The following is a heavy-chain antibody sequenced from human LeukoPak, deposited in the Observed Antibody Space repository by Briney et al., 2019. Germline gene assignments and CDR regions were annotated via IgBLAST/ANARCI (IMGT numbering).Heavy chain of an antibody. D-gene: IGHD1/OR15-1a*01. V-gene: IGHV3-30*18. Sequence: GGSLRLSCAASGCTFGTFGVHWVRQAPGKGLEWVAAISYDGSNQYYIDSVKGRFTISRDNSKNTLYLQMSSLRAEDTAVYYCTKLNNYDDYWGQGTQVTVSS. J-gene: IGHJ4*02. CDR1: GCTFGTFG. CDR2: ISYDGSNQ. CDR3: TKLNNYDDY.